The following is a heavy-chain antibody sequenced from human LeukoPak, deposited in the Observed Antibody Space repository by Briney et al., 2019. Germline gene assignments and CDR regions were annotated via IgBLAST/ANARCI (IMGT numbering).Heavy chain of an antibody. CDR1: GYTFTSYD. D-gene: IGHD3-9*01. CDR2: MNPNSGNT. V-gene: IGHV1-8*01. Sequence: ASVKVSCKASGYTFTSYDTNWVRQATGQGLEWMGWMNPNSGNTGYAQKFQGRVTMTRNTSINTAYMELSSLRSEDTAVYYCARGSGHDLLPASLTGWRQGTLVTVSS. CDR3: ARGSGHDLLPASLTG. J-gene: IGHJ4*02.